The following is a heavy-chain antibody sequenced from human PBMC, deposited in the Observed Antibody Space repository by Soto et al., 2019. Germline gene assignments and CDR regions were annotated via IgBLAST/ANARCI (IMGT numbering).Heavy chain of an antibody. CDR3: AAFVLLWFGELSS. J-gene: IGHJ5*02. D-gene: IGHD3-10*01. V-gene: IGHV1-18*01. Sequence: ASVKVSCKAPGYTFTSYGISWVRQAPGQGLEWMGWIRDYNGNTNYAQKLQGRVTMTTDTSTSTAYMELRSLRSDDTAVYYCAAFVLLWFGELSSWGQGTLVTVSS. CDR1: GYTFTSYG. CDR2: IRDYNGNT.